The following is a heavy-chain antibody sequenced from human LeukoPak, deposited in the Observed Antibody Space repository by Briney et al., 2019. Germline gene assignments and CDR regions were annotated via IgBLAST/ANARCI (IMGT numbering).Heavy chain of an antibody. Sequence: PGGSLRLYCAASVFTFSSYAMSWVRQAPGKGLEWVSAISGSGGSTYYADSVKGRFTISRDNSKNTLYLQMNSLRAEDTAVYYCAKRRRLEGEGVDYWGQGTLVTVSS. CDR3: AKRRRLEGEGVDY. V-gene: IGHV3-23*01. CDR1: VFTFSSYA. CDR2: ISGSGGST. J-gene: IGHJ4*02. D-gene: IGHD3-10*01.